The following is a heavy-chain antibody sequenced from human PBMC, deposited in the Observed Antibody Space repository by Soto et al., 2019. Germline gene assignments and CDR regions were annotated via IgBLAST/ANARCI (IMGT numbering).Heavy chain of an antibody. V-gene: IGHV3-23*01. Sequence: GGSLRLSCAASGFTFSSYAMSWVRQAPGKGLEWVSAISDSGGSTYYADSVKGRFTISRDNSKNTLYLQMNSLRAEDTAVYYCAKENGYSSSWFEFDYWGQGTLVTVSS. J-gene: IGHJ4*02. CDR1: GFTFSSYA. CDR2: ISDSGGST. D-gene: IGHD6-13*01. CDR3: AKENGYSSSWFEFDY.